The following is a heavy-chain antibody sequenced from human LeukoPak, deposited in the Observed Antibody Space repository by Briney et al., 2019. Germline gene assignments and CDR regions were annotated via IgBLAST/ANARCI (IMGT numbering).Heavy chain of an antibody. D-gene: IGHD6-13*01. CDR2: ISGSGGST. Sequence: GGSLRLSCAASGFTFSSYAMSWVRQAPGKGLEWVSAISGSGGSTYYADSVKGRFTISRDNAKNSLYLQMNSLRAEDTAVYYCAARYSSSWYVPYYYMDVWGKGTTVTVSS. CDR1: GFTFSSYA. CDR3: AARYSSSWYVPYYYMDV. J-gene: IGHJ6*03. V-gene: IGHV3-23*01.